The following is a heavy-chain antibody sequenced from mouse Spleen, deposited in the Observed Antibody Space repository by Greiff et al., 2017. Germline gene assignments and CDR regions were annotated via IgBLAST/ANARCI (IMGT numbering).Heavy chain of an antibody. D-gene: IGHD2-1*01. CDR3: ARKAIYGNCYYFDY. J-gene: IGHJ2*01. V-gene: IGHV1-82*01. Sequence: QVQLKESGPELVKPGASVKISCKASGYAFSSSWMNWVKQRPGKGLEWIGRIYPGDGDTNYNGKFKGKATLTADKSSSTAYMQLSSLTSEDSAVYFCARKAIYGNCYYFDYWGQGTTLTVSS. CDR2: IYPGDGDT. CDR1: GYAFSSSW.